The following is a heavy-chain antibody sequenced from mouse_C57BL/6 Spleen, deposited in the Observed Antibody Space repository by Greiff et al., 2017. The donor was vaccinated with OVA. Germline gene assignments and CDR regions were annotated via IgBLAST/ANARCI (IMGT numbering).Heavy chain of an antibody. CDR1: GYTFTSYW. CDR2: IYPGSGST. V-gene: IGHV1-55*01. CDR3: ARRADYGSLGVAMDY. J-gene: IGHJ4*01. D-gene: IGHD2-4*01. Sequence: QVQLQQPGAELVKPGASVKMSCKASGYTFTSYWITWVKQRPGQGLEWIGDIYPGSGSTNYNEKFKSKATLTVDTSSSTAYMQLSSLTSEDSAVYCCARRADYGSLGVAMDYWGQGTSVTVSS.